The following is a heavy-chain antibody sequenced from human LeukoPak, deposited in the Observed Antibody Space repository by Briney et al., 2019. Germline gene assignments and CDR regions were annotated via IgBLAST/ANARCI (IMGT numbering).Heavy chain of an antibody. Sequence: PSETLSLTCAVYGGSFSGYYWSWIRQPPGKGLEWVSAISGSGVSTYYVDSVKGRFTISRDNSKNTLVLQMNSLRAEDTAVYYCGKDRFARDDYTSGNYFSPLDWGQGTLVIVSS. V-gene: IGHV3-23*01. CDR1: GGSFSGYY. D-gene: IGHD3-10*01. CDR2: ISGSGVST. CDR3: GKDRFARDDYTSGNYFSPLD. J-gene: IGHJ4*02.